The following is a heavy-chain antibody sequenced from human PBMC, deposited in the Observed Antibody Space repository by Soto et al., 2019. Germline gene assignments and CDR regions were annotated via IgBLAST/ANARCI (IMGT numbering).Heavy chain of an antibody. CDR1: DGSISRDY. D-gene: IGHD6-6*01. CDR2: IYYSGST. V-gene: IGHV4-59*01. J-gene: IGHJ6*02. Sequence: SGTPSLTFTVPDGSISRDYWSWIRQPPGKGLEWIGYIYYSGSTNYNPSLKSRVTISVDTSKNQFSLKLSSVTAADTAVYYCARVPNIAARVYYYYGMDVWGQGTTVTVSS. CDR3: ARVPNIAARVYYYYGMDV.